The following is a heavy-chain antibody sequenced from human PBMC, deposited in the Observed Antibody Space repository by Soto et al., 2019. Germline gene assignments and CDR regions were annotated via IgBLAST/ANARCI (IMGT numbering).Heavy chain of an antibody. CDR3: ARHSRTTGTTTPYAMDV. J-gene: IGHJ6*02. CDR1: GYNFTSYW. V-gene: IGHV5-51*01. D-gene: IGHD1-1*01. Sequence: GESLKISCKGSGYNFTSYWIGWVRQVPGKGLEWMGIIYPGDSDTRYSPSFQGQVTISADKSISTAYLQWSSLKASDTAMYYCARHSRTTGTTTPYAMDVWGQGTTVTVS. CDR2: IYPGDSDT.